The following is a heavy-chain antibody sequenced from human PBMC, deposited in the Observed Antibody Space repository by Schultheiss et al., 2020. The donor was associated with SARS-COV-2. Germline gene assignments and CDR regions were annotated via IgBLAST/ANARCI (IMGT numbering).Heavy chain of an antibody. CDR3: ARRGYTYGSPTFDY. J-gene: IGHJ4*02. D-gene: IGHD5-18*01. Sequence: SETLSLTCTVSGGSISSYYWSWIRQHPGKGLEWIGYIYYSGSTYYNPSLKSRVTISVDTSKNQFSLTVSSVTAADTALYYCARRGYTYGSPTFDYWGQGSLVTVSS. V-gene: IGHV4-59*08. CDR2: IYYSGST. CDR1: GGSISSYY.